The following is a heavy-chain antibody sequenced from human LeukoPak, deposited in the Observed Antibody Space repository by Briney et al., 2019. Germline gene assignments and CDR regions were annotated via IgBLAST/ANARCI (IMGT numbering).Heavy chain of an antibody. D-gene: IGHD3-22*01. CDR1: GYTFTGYY. J-gene: IGHJ1*01. V-gene: IGHV1-2*06. CDR3: ASLTSGYLLEYFQH. CDR2: INPNSGGT. Sequence: ASVKVSCKPFGYTFTGYYMHWVRQAPGQGLEWMGRINPNSGGTNYAQKFQGRVTMTRDTSISTAYMELSRLRSDDTAVYYCASLTSGYLLEYFQHWGQGTLVTVSS.